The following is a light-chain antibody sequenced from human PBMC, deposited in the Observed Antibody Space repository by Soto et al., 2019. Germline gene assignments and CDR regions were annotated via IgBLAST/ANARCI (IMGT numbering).Light chain of an antibody. Sequence: EIVMTQSPGTLSVSPGERATLSCRASQSISSNLAWYQQKPGQAPRLLIYGAFIRATGIPVRFSGSGSGTEFTLTISSLQSEDVAVYYCQQYNNWPPLTFGGGTKVEIK. CDR3: QQYNNWPPLT. CDR1: QSISSN. V-gene: IGKV3-15*01. CDR2: GAF. J-gene: IGKJ4*01.